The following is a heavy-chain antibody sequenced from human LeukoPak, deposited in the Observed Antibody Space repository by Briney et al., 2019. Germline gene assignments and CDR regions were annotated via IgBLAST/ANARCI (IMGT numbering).Heavy chain of an antibody. J-gene: IGHJ4*02. D-gene: IGHD6-13*01. CDR1: GGSISSGDYY. CDR3: ARDRSSCYYFDY. Sequence: PSETLSLTCTVSGGSISSGDYYWSWIRLPPGRGLEWIGYIYYSGSTYYNPSLKSRVTISVDTSKNQFSLKLSSVTAADTAVYNCARDRSSCYYFDYWGQGTLVTVSS. V-gene: IGHV4-30-4*08. CDR2: IYYSGST.